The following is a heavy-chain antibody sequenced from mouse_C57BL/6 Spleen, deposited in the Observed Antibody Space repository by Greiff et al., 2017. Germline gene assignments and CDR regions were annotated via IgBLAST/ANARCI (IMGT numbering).Heavy chain of an antibody. D-gene: IGHD4-1*01. V-gene: IGHV1-55*01. Sequence: VQLQQSGAELVKPGASVKMSCKAPGYTFTSYWITWVKQRPGQGLEWIGDIYPGSGSTNYNEKFKSKATLTVDTSSSTAYMQLSSLTSEDSAVYYCARLGHYPNWGFAYWGQGTLVTVSA. CDR1: GYTFTSYW. J-gene: IGHJ3*01. CDR2: IYPGSGST. CDR3: ARLGHYPNWGFAY.